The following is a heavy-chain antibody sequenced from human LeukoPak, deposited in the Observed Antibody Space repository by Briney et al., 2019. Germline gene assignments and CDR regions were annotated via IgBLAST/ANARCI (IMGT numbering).Heavy chain of an antibody. Sequence: GSLRLSCAASGFTFSNYVMNWVRQAPGKGLEWVSAISGSGGSTYYADSVKGRFTISRDNSKNTLYLQMNSLRAEDTAVYYCAKDHNYYDSSGYLNYFDYWGQGTLVTVSS. D-gene: IGHD3-22*01. CDR3: AKDHNYYDSSGYLNYFDY. CDR1: GFTFSNYV. CDR2: ISGSGGST. V-gene: IGHV3-23*01. J-gene: IGHJ4*02.